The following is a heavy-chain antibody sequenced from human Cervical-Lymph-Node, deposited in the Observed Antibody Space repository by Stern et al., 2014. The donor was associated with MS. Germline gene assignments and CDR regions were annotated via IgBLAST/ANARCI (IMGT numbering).Heavy chain of an antibody. CDR3: AREWAPGTPNFDY. J-gene: IGHJ4*02. CDR1: GGTFSSYA. D-gene: IGHD1-1*01. Sequence: VQLEESGAEVKKPGSSVKVSCKASGGTFSSYAISWVRQAPGQGLEWMGGIIPIFGTANYAQKFQGRVTITADESTSTAYMELSSLRSEDTAVYYCAREWAPGTPNFDYWGQGTLVTVSS. V-gene: IGHV1-69*01. CDR2: IIPIFGTA.